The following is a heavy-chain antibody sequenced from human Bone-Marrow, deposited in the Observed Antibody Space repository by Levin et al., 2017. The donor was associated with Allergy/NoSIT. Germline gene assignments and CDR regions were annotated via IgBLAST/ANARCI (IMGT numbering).Heavy chain of an antibody. Sequence: SQTLSLTCTVSGGSIRSYYWSWIRQPPGKGLEWIGYIYYSGSTNYNPSLKSRVTISVDTSKNQFSLKLSSVTAADTAVYYCARRVYGDYVGYFDYWGQGTLVTVSS. V-gene: IGHV4-59*01. CDR3: ARRVYGDYVGYFDY. J-gene: IGHJ4*02. CDR2: IYYSGST. D-gene: IGHD4-17*01. CDR1: GGSIRSYY.